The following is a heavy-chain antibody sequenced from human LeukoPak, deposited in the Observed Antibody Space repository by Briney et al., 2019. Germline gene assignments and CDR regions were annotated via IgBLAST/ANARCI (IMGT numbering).Heavy chain of an antibody. CDR2: ISGGGGST. J-gene: IGHJ4*02. CDR3: AKFYDISTGYSDY. V-gene: IGHV3-23*01. CDR1: VYTFSRYA. D-gene: IGHD3-9*01. Sequence: RGGSLTLFCAACVYTFSRYAVSGAPRSPGRGLVGLWDISGGGGSTYYADSVKGRFTISRDNSKNTLYLQMNSLRADDTAVYYCAKFYDISTGYSDYWGQGTLVTVSS.